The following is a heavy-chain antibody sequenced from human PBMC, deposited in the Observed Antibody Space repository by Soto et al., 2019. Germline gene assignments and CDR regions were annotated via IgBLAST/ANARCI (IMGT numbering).Heavy chain of an antibody. D-gene: IGHD3-22*01. CDR3: ARVRSTTGQYYYDSSGPNRRGPGTHDALDI. CDR1: GFTFSSYG. CDR2: IWYDGSNK. J-gene: IGHJ3*02. Sequence: GGSLRLSCAASGFTFSSYGMHWVRQAPGKGLEWVAVIWYDGSNKYYADSVKGRFTISRDNSKNTLYLQMNSLRAEDTAVYYCARVRSTTGQYYYDSSGPNRRGPGTHDALDIWGQGTMVTVSS. V-gene: IGHV3-33*01.